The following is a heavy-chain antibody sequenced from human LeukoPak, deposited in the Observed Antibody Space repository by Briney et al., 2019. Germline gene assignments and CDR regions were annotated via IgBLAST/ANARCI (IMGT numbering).Heavy chain of an antibody. V-gene: IGHV4-30-2*06. CDR3: TRSYYYYYMDV. J-gene: IGHJ6*03. CDR1: GDSISSGAYY. Sequence: SETLSLTCTVSGDSISSGAYYWSWIRQSPGKGLEWIGYIYHSGSTYFNPSLKSRVTISVDRSKNQFSLTLSSVTAADTAVYYCTRSYYYYYMDVWGKGTTVTVSS. CDR2: IYHSGST.